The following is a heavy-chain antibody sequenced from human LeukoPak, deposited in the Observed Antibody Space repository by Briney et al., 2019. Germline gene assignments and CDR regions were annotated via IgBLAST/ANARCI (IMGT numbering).Heavy chain of an antibody. V-gene: IGHV3-30*18. CDR1: GFTFSSYG. Sequence: GGSLRLSCAASGFTFSSYGMHWVRQAPGKGLEWVAVISYDGSNKYYADSVKGRFTISRDNSKNTLYLQMNSLRAEDTAVCHCANFDYGDGGTDYWGQGTLVTVSS. CDR3: ANFDYGDGGTDY. D-gene: IGHD4-17*01. J-gene: IGHJ4*02. CDR2: ISYDGSNK.